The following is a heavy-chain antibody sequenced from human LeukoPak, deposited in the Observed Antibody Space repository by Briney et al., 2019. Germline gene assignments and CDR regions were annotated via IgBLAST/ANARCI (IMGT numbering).Heavy chain of an antibody. V-gene: IGHV3-21*01. Sequence: GGSLRLSCAASGFTFSSYEMNWVRQAPGKGLEWVSSISSSSIYIYYADSVKGRFTISRDNAKNSLYLQMNSLRAEDTAVYYCARAPYYYYDSGSGTRVTGNPDYWGQGTLVTVSS. CDR2: ISSSSIYI. CDR3: ARAPYYYYDSGSGTRVTGNPDY. CDR1: GFTFSSYE. J-gene: IGHJ4*02. D-gene: IGHD3-10*01.